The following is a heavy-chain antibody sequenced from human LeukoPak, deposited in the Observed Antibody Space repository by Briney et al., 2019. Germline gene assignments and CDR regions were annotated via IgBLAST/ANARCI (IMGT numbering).Heavy chain of an antibody. Sequence: GGSLRLFCAASGFTFRTYSINGVRESRGKSLECVSSISSRVGRIYCTHSLKQRIPISRDNARSTVYLHKNSLRGGDTAVFQYATVGQSSGWYGFDYWGQGTLVTVSS. CDR2: ISSRVGRI. V-gene: IGHV3-21*01. CDR3: ATVGQSSGWYGFDY. D-gene: IGHD6-19*01. J-gene: IGHJ4*02. CDR1: GFTFRTYS.